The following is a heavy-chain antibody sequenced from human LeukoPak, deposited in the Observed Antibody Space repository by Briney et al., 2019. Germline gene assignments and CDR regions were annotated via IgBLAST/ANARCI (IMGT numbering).Heavy chain of an antibody. V-gene: IGHV3-23*01. D-gene: IGHD4-17*01. CDR3: AKGPFDYGDYYFDY. Sequence: PGGSLRLSCAASGFTFRSYDMSWVRQAPGKGLEWVSGISGSGGSTYYAGSVKGRFTISRDNSKNTLYLQMNSLRAVDTAVYYCAKGPFDYGDYYFDYWGQGTLVTVSS. J-gene: IGHJ4*02. CDR1: GFTFRSYD. CDR2: ISGSGGST.